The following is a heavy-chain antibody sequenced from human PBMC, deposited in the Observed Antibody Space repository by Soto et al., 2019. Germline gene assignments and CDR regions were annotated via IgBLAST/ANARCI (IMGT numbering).Heavy chain of an antibody. V-gene: IGHV1-69*01. D-gene: IGHD3-22*01. Sequence: QVQLVQSGAEVKKPGSSVKVSCKASGGTFSDYSINWVRQAPGQGLEWMGGFLPIFGTANYAQKFQSRVTITADESTSTAYMELSSLRSEDTAIYYCARGWDHYDSSGLRTWFDPWGQGTLVTVSP. J-gene: IGHJ5*02. CDR2: FLPIFGTA. CDR3: ARGWDHYDSSGLRTWFDP. CDR1: GGTFSDYS.